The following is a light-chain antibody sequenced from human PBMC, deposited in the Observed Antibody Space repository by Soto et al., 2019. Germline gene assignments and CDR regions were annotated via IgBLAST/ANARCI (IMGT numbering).Light chain of an antibody. CDR1: QSVSTY. CDR2: DVS. V-gene: IGKV3-11*01. J-gene: IGKJ4*01. Sequence: TVLTQSPGTLSLSPGERATLSCRASQSVSTYLAWYQQESGQAPRLLIYDVSKRATGIPPRFSGSGAGTEFTLTISSLEPEDSATYYCQQRRSSLTFGGGTKVEIK. CDR3: QQRRSSLT.